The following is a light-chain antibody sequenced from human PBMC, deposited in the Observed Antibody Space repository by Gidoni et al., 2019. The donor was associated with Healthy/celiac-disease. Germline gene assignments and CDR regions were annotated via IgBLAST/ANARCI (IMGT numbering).Light chain of an antibody. J-gene: IGKJ1*01. Sequence: DIVMPQSPDSLAVSLGERATINCKSSQSVLYSSNNKNYLAWYQQKPGQPPKLLIYWASTRESGVPDRFSGSGSGTDFTLTISSLQAEDVAVYYCQQYYSTPQTFSQGTKVEIK. CDR2: WAS. CDR3: QQYYSTPQT. CDR1: QSVLYSSNNKNY. V-gene: IGKV4-1*01.